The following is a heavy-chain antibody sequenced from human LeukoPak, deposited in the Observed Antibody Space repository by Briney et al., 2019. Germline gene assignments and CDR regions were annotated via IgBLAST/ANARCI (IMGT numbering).Heavy chain of an antibody. CDR1: GFTFSSTW. J-gene: IGHJ4*02. D-gene: IGHD3-10*01. CDR3: ARDRYYIFDY. Sequence: PGGSLRLSCAASGFTFSSTWMNWVRQGPGKGLEWVSRITSDGSSTIYADSVKGRFTISRDNAKSTVYLQMNSLRAEDTAVYFCARDRYYIFDYWGRGAPVTVSS. CDR2: ITSDGSST. V-gene: IGHV3-74*01.